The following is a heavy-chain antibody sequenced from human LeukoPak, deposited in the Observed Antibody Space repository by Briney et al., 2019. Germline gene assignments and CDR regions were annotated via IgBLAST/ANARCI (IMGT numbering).Heavy chain of an antibody. CDR3: ARALSSGNDYQNTSYY. Sequence: GGSLRLSCAASGFTFSNYWMHWVRQAPGKGLVWVSRIDSDGSSTTYADSVKGRFTISRDNAKNTLYLQMNSLRAEDTAVYYRARALSSGNDYQNTSYYWGQGTLVTVFS. D-gene: IGHD1-1*01. J-gene: IGHJ4*02. CDR1: GFTFSNYW. CDR2: IDSDGSST. V-gene: IGHV3-74*01.